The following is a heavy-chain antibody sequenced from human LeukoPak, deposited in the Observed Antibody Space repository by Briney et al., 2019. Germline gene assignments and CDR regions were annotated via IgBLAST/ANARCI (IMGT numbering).Heavy chain of an antibody. V-gene: IGHV4-61*02. CDR3: ARGSSSWYVGYYYYMDV. D-gene: IGHD6-13*01. Sequence: PSETLSLTCTVSGGSLSSGSYYWSWIRQPAGKGLEWIGRIYTSGSTNYNPSLKSRVTISVDTSKNQFSLKLSSVTAADTAVYYCARGSSSWYVGYYYYMDVWGKGTTVTISS. J-gene: IGHJ6*03. CDR1: GGSLSSGSYY. CDR2: IYTSGST.